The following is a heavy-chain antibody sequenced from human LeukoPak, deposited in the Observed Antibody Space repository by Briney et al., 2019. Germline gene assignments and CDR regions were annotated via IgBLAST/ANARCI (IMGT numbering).Heavy chain of an antibody. V-gene: IGHV4-34*01. D-gene: IGHD5-18*01. CDR2: INHSGST. CDR1: GGSFSGYY. CDR3: ARVRGYSYGLGVYYYYGMDV. Sequence: PSETLSLTCAVSGGSFSGYYWSWIRQPPGKGREWIGEINHSGSTNYNPSIKSRVTISVDTSKSQFSLKLSSVTAADTAVYYCARVRGYSYGLGVYYYYGMDVWGQGTTVSVSS. J-gene: IGHJ6*02.